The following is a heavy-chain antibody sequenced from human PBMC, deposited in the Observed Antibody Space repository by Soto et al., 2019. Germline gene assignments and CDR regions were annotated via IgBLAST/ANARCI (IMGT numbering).Heavy chain of an antibody. V-gene: IGHV4-31*03. CDR2: IFYTGST. Sequence: SETLSLTCTVSGGSISSGAYYWSWIRQHPGKGLEWIGYIFYTGSTYYNPSLKSRVTISVDTSKNQFSLKLSSVTAADTAVYYCARAPPYNWNGGGWFDPWGQGTLVTVSS. J-gene: IGHJ5*02. CDR3: ARAPPYNWNGGGWFDP. CDR1: GGSISSGAYY. D-gene: IGHD1-20*01.